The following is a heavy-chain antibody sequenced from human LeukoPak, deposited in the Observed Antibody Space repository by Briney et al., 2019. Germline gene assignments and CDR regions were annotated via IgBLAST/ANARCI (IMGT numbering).Heavy chain of an antibody. V-gene: IGHV1-2*02. CDR1: GYTFTVYY. CDR3: ARDYGGNPYLDY. J-gene: IGHJ4*02. D-gene: IGHD4-23*01. Sequence: ASLQGSCKASGYTFTVYYIHWVRQATGQRFHLLGWISPSSGGTNYAQKFQGRVTMTSDTSMNTAYMELSRLTFDDTAVYYCARDYGGNPYLDYWGQGTLVTVSS. CDR2: ISPSSGGT.